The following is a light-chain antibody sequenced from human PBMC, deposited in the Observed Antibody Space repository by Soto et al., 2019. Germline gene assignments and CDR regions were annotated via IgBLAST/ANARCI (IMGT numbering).Light chain of an antibody. CDR2: AAS. J-gene: IGKJ5*01. Sequence: DIQLTQSPSFLSASVGVRVTITCRASQGLSSDLAWYQQKPGKAPKLLIYAASTLQSGVPSRFSGSGSGTEFTLTISSLQPEDFATYYCQQLNSYPITFGQGTRLEIK. V-gene: IGKV1-9*01. CDR1: QGLSSD. CDR3: QQLNSYPIT.